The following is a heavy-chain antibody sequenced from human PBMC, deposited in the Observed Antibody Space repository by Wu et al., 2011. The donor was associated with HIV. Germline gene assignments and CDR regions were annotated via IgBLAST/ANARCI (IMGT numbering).Heavy chain of an antibody. J-gene: IGHJ5*02. CDR1: GGTFNGHA. CDR3: ARDRSSGYYWFDP. V-gene: IGHV1-2*02. Sequence: QVQLVQSGAEVKKPGSSVKVSCKASGGTFNGHAMSWVRQAPGQGLEWMGWINPNSGGTNYAQRFQGRVTMTRDTSISTAYMELSRLRSDDTAVYYCARDRSSGYYWFDPGAREPWSPSPQ. D-gene: IGHD3-22*01. CDR2: INPNSGGT.